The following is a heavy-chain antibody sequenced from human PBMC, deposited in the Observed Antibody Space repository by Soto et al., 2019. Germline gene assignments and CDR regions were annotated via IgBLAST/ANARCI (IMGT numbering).Heavy chain of an antibody. Sequence: QVQLVQSGAEVKRPGASVKVSCKASGYTFTTYYIHWVRQAPGQGLEWIAVIHPNDGSTTYAQKFQGSVTMTRDTSTCTVYITLGSLTSEDSAVYFCTRDLGGSYFDYWGQGAQVTVSS. CDR1: GYTFTTYY. CDR2: IHPNDGST. J-gene: IGHJ4*02. D-gene: IGHD1-26*01. CDR3: TRDLGGSYFDY. V-gene: IGHV1-46*03.